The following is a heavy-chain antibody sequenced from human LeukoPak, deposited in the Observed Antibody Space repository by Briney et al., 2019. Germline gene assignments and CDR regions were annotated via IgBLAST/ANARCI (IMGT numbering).Heavy chain of an antibody. CDR3: AKGPGLVYYDSSACQDY. Sequence: PGGSLRLSCAASGFTFSNYAMHWVRQAPGKGLDWVAVVSFHGTDKFYADSVKGRFTISRDHAKNSLYLQMNSLRAEDTAVYYCAKGPGLVYYDSSACQDYWGQGTLVTVAS. J-gene: IGHJ4*02. CDR2: VSFHGTDK. D-gene: IGHD3-22*01. CDR1: GFTFSNYA. V-gene: IGHV3-30*04.